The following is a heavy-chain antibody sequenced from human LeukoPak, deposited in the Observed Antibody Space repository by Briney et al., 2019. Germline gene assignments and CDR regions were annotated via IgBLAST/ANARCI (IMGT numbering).Heavy chain of an antibody. J-gene: IGHJ4*02. V-gene: IGHV1-46*01. D-gene: IGHD3-3*01. CDR1: GYTFTSYY. CDR2: INPSGGST. CDR3: ARELTIFGVVIRGTLDY. Sequence: ASVKVSCTASGYTFTSYYMHWVRQAPGQGLEWMGIINPSGGSTSYAQKFQGRVTMTRDTSTSTVYMEMSSLRSEDTAVYYCARELTIFGVVIRGTLDYWGQGTLVTVSS.